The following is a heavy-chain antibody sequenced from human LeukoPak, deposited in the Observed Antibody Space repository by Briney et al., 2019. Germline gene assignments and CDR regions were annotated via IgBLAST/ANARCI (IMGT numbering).Heavy chain of an antibody. V-gene: IGHV1-24*01. Sequence: ASVKVSCKVSGYTLTELSMHWVRQAPGKGLEWMGGFDHEDGETIYAQKFQVRVTMTEDTSTASAYMELSSLRSEDTAVYYCATSYGSGSYYLDYWGQGTLVTVSS. CDR2: FDHEDGET. CDR1: GYTLTELS. CDR3: ATSYGSGSYYLDY. D-gene: IGHD3-10*01. J-gene: IGHJ4*02.